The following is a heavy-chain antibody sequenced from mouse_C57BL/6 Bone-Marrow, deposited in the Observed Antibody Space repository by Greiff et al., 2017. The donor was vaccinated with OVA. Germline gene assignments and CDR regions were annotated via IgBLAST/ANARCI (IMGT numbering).Heavy chain of an antibody. CDR3: ARSYFIGAMDY. D-gene: IGHD2-10*01. CDR2: IHPNSGST. V-gene: IGHV1-64*01. Sequence: QVQLQQPGAELVKPGASVKLSCKASGYTFTSYWMHWVKQRPGQGLEWIGMIHPNSGSTNYNEKFKSKATLTVDKSSSTAYMQLSSLTSEDSAVYYCARSYFIGAMDYWGQGTSVTVSS. J-gene: IGHJ4*01. CDR1: GYTFTSYW.